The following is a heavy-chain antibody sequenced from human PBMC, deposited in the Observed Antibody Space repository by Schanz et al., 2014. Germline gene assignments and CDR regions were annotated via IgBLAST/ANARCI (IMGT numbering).Heavy chain of an antibody. CDR2: INPSGGST. J-gene: IGHJ4*02. V-gene: IGHV1-46*03. CDR3: ARDGEAAAGCDS. CDR1: GYTFTSYY. Sequence: QVQLVQSGAEVKKPGASVKVSCKASGYTFTSYYMHWVRQAPGQGLEWMGIINPSGGSTSYAQKFQGRITMARDTSTSTIYMELSSLRSEDTSVYYCARDGEAAAGCDSWGQGALVTVSS. D-gene: IGHD6-13*01.